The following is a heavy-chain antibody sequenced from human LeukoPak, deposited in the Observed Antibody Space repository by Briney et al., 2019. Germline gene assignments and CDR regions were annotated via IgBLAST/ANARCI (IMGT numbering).Heavy chain of an antibody. V-gene: IGHV4-59*12. CDR3: ARERGNLRGDAFDI. D-gene: IGHD1-26*01. J-gene: IGHJ3*02. CDR2: IYYSGST. CDR1: GGSISSYY. Sequence: PSETLSLTCTVSGGSISSYYWSWIRQPPGKGLEWVGYIYYSGSTNYNPSLKSRVTISVDTSKNQFSLKLSSVTAADTAVYYCARERGNLRGDAFDIWGQGTVVTVSS.